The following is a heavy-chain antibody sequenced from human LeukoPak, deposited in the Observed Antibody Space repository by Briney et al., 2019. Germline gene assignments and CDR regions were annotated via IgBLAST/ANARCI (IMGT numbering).Heavy chain of an antibody. Sequence: GGSLRLSCAASGFTFSSYWMSWVRQAPGKGLEWVANMNQDGSEKYYVDSMKGRFTISRDNAKNSLYLQMNSLRDEDTAVYYCAREVATSYYFDHWGQGTLVTVSS. CDR3: AREVATSYYFDH. D-gene: IGHD2-15*01. CDR1: GFTFSSYW. J-gene: IGHJ4*02. V-gene: IGHV3-7*01. CDR2: MNQDGSEK.